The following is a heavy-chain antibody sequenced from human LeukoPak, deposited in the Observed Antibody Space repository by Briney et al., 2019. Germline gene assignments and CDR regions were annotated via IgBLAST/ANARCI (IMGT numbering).Heavy chain of an antibody. J-gene: IGHJ4*02. V-gene: IGHV1-2*06. CDR1: GYTFTGYY. CDR2: INPNSGDT. D-gene: IGHD5-18*01. CDR3: ARGYSYDFNY. Sequence: ASVNVSCKASGYTFTGYYLLWVRQAPGQGLEWVGRINPNSGDTNYAQNFQGRVTMTRDTSISTAYIDLSRLRSDDTAVYYCARGYSYDFNYWGQGTLVTVSS.